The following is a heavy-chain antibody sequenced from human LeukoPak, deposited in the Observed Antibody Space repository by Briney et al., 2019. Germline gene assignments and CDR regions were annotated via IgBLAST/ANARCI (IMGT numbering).Heavy chain of an antibody. Sequence: GGSLRLSCAASGFTVSSDYMSWVRQAPGKGLEWVSVIYSGGSTYYADSVKGRFTISRDNSKNTLYLQINSLRAEDTAVYYCATDRAGYCSGGSCYDYWGQGTLVTVPS. J-gene: IGHJ4*02. CDR3: ATDRAGYCSGGSCYDY. V-gene: IGHV3-53*01. CDR1: GFTVSSDY. D-gene: IGHD2-15*01. CDR2: IYSGGST.